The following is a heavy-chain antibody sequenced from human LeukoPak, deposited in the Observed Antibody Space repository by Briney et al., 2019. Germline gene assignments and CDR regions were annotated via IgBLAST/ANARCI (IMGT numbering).Heavy chain of an antibody. D-gene: IGHD2-2*01. Sequence: ASVKVPCKASGYTFTGYYMHWVRQAPGQGLEWMGWISAYNGNTNYAQKLQGRVTMTTDTSTSTAYMELRSLRSDDTAVYYCARQTGGRYCSSTSCYDDYYYYYMDVWGKGTTVTISS. CDR1: GYTFTGYY. J-gene: IGHJ6*03. CDR2: ISAYNGNT. V-gene: IGHV1-18*04. CDR3: ARQTGGRYCSSTSCYDDYYYYYMDV.